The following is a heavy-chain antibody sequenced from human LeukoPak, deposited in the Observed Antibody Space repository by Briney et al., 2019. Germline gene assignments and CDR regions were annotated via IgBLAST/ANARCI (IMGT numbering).Heavy chain of an antibody. CDR3: ARGPLYDSSPSYYFDY. CDR2: IIPIFGTA. CDR1: GYTFSSYA. V-gene: IGHV1-69*13. J-gene: IGHJ4*02. D-gene: IGHD3-22*01. Sequence: SVKVSCKASGYTFSSYAISWVRQAPGQGLEWMGGIIPIFGTANYAQKFQGRVTITADESTSTAYMELSSLRSEDTAVYYCARGPLYDSSPSYYFDYWGQGTLVTVSS.